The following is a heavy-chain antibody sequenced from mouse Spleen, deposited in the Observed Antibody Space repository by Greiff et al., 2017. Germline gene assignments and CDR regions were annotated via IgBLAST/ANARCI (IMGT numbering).Heavy chain of an antibody. Sequence: SGYSFTGYYMNWVKQSPEKSLEWIGEINPSTGGTTYNQKFKAKATLTVDKSSSTAYMQLKSLTSEDSAVYYCARRSGTGFAYWGQGTLVTVSA. V-gene: IGHV1-42*01. J-gene: IGHJ3*01. CDR3: ARRSGTGFAY. CDR1: GYSFTGYY. D-gene: IGHD3-3*01. CDR2: INPSTGGT.